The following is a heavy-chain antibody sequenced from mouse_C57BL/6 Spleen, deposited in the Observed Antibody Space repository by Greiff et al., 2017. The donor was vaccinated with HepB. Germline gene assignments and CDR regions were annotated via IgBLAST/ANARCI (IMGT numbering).Heavy chain of an antibody. V-gene: IGHV5-6*01. Sequence: EVQLVESGGDLVKPGGSLKLSCAASGFTFSSYGMSWVRQTPDKRLEWVATISSGGSYTYYPDSVKGRYTISRDNAKNTLYLQLRSLKSEDTAMYYCARPSKDYFDYWGQGTTLTVSS. CDR2: ISSGGSYT. CDR1: GFTFSSYG. CDR3: ARPSKDYFDY. J-gene: IGHJ2*01.